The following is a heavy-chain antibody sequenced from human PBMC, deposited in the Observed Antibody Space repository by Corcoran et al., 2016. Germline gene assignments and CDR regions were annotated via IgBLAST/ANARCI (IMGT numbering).Heavy chain of an antibody. CDR3: ARGELPDY. CDR1: GYTFTGGYY. D-gene: IGHD1-26*01. V-gene: IGHV1-2*02. CDR2: INPNSGGT. Sequence: QVQLVQSGAEVKKPGASVKVSCKAAGYTFTGGYYIQWVRQAPGQGLEWMGWINPNSGGTNYAQKFQGRVTMTRDTSINTAYMAGRRLRSDDTAVYYWARGELPDYWGQGTLVTVS. J-gene: IGHJ4*02.